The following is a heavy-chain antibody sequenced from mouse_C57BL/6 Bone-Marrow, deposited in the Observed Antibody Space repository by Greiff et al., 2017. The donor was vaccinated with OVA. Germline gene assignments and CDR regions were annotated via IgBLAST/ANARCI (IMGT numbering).Heavy chain of an antibody. V-gene: IGHV1-50*01. CDR1: GYTFTSYW. Sequence: QVQLKQPGAELVKPGASVKLSCKASGYTFTSYWMQWVKQRPGQGLEWIGEIGPSDSCTKYHHKFKGKGTLTVDTDSSTAYMQLRSLTAEDSAVYYCASPTGTDWYFDVWGTGTTVTVSS. J-gene: IGHJ1*03. CDR3: ASPTGTDWYFDV. CDR2: IGPSDSCT. D-gene: IGHD4-1*02.